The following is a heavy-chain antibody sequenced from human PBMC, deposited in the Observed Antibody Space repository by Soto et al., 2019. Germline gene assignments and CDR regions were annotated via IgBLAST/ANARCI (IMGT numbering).Heavy chain of an antibody. V-gene: IGHV3-30*04. J-gene: IGHJ3*02. D-gene: IGHD2-2*01. CDR2: ISYDGSNK. CDR1: GFTFSSYA. Sequence: GGSLRLSCAASGFTFSSYAMHWVRQAPGKGLEWVAVISYDGSNKYYADSVKGRFTISRDNSKNTLYLQMNSLRAEDTAVYYCARDRIVVVPAAYSGYDYAFDIWGQGTMVTVSS. CDR3: ARDRIVVVPAAYSGYDYAFDI.